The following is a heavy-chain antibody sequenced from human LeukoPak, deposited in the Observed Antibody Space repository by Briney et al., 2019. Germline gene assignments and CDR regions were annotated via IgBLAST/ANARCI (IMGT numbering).Heavy chain of an antibody. CDR1: GLTFDVYG. V-gene: IGHV3-20*04. CDR3: ARGHGSGSYEAIDY. Sequence: SGGSLRLSCAPSGLTFDVYGMSWVRRAPGKGLEWLSGVNWNGRSTGYADSVEGRFTISRDNAENSLYLQMNSLRAEDTALYYCARGHGSGSYEAIDYWGQGTLVTVSS. D-gene: IGHD3-10*01. CDR2: VNWNGRST. J-gene: IGHJ4*02.